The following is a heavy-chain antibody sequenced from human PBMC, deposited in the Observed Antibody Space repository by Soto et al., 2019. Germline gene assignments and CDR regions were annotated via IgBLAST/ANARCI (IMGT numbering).Heavy chain of an antibody. D-gene: IGHD2-2*01. J-gene: IGHJ6*02. CDR1: GYTFTGDY. Sequence: ASVKVSCKASGYTFTGDYMHWVRQAPGQGLEWMGWINPNSGGTNYAQRFQGWVTMTRDTSISTAYMELSRLRSDDTAVYYCARGGEDCSSTSCPGFYYYYGMDVWGQGTTVTSP. CDR3: ARGGEDCSSTSCPGFYYYYGMDV. V-gene: IGHV1-2*04. CDR2: INPNSGGT.